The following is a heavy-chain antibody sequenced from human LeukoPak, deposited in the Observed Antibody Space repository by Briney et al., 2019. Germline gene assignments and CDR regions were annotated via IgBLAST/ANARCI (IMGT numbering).Heavy chain of an antibody. CDR3: ARGGRGKRWLQDY. CDR1: GGSSSGYY. D-gene: IGHD5-24*01. J-gene: IGHJ4*02. Sequence: PSETLSLTCAVYGGSSSGYYWSWIRPPPGKGLEWIGEINHSGSTNYNPSLKSRVTIPVDTSKNQFSLKLSSVTAADTAVYYCARGGRGKRWLQDYWGQGTLVTVSS. V-gene: IGHV4-34*01. CDR2: INHSGST.